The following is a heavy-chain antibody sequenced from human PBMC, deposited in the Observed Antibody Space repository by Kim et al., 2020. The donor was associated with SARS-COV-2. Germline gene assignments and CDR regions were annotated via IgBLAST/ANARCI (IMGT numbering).Heavy chain of an antibody. J-gene: IGHJ4*02. Sequence: GGSLRLSCAASGFTFSSYWMHWVRQAPGKGLVWVSRINSDGSSTSYADSVKGRFTISRDNAKNTLYLQMNSLRAEDTAVYYCASGYDPHYFDYWGQGTLVTVSS. V-gene: IGHV3-74*01. CDR1: GFTFSSYW. CDR2: INSDGSST. CDR3: ASGYDPHYFDY. D-gene: IGHD5-12*01.